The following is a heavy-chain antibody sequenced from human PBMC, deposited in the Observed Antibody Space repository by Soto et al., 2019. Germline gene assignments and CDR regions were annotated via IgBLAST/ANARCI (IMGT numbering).Heavy chain of an antibody. Sequence: QVQLVQSGAEVKKPGSSVKVSCKASGGTFSSYAISWVRQAPGQGLEWMGGIIPIFGTANYAQKFQGRVTITADESTSTADMELSSLRSEDTAVYYCAAPGGYDSSGYYYEYYFDYWGQGTLVTVSS. CDR2: IIPIFGTA. D-gene: IGHD3-22*01. V-gene: IGHV1-69*01. J-gene: IGHJ4*02. CDR3: AAPGGYDSSGYYYEYYFDY. CDR1: GGTFSSYA.